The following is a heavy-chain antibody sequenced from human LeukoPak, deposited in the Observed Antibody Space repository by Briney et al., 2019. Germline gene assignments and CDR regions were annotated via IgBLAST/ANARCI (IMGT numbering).Heavy chain of an antibody. CDR1: GGSISSSSYY. CDR3: ATDSRVGAQDAFDV. V-gene: IGHV4-39*02. D-gene: IGHD1-26*01. J-gene: IGHJ3*01. Sequence: PSETLSLTCTVSGGSISSSSYYWGWIRQPPGKGLEWIGSIYYSGSTYYNPSLKSRVTISVDTSKNQFSLKLSSVTAADTAVYYCATDSRVGAQDAFDVWGQGTMVTVSS. CDR2: IYYSGST.